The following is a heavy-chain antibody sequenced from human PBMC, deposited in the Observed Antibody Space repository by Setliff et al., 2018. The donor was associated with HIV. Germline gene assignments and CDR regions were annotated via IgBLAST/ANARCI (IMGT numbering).Heavy chain of an antibody. Sequence: GASVKVSCKASGDIFTSYYMHWVRQAPGQGPEWMGVINPSGGSTIYAQKLQGRVTMTTDTSTSTAYMELRSLRSDDTAVYYCAAWDPSRGYSYGYFDYWGQGTLVTVSS. CDR2: INPSGGST. CDR1: GDIFTSYY. J-gene: IGHJ4*02. V-gene: IGHV1-46*01. D-gene: IGHD5-18*01. CDR3: AAWDPSRGYSYGYFDY.